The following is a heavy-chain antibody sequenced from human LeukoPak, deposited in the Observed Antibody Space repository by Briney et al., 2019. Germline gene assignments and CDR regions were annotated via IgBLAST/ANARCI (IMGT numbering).Heavy chain of an antibody. D-gene: IGHD1-7*01. CDR3: ARTPLGLRHFDY. V-gene: IGHV1-69*05. Sequence: ASVKVSCKASGYTFTSYAISWVRQAPGQGLEWMGGIIPIFGTANYAQKFQGRVTITTDESTSTAYMELSSLRSEDTAVYYCARTPLGLRHFDYWGQGTLVTVSS. J-gene: IGHJ4*02. CDR1: GYTFTSYA. CDR2: IIPIFGTA.